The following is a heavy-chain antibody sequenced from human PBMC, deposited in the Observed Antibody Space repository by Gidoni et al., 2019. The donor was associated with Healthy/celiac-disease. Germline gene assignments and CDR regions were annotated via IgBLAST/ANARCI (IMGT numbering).Heavy chain of an antibody. Sequence: EVQLVESGGGLVKPGGSLRLSCAASGFTFSSYSMNWVRQAPGKGLEWVSSISSSSSYIYYADSVKGRFTISRDNAKNSLYLQINSLRAEDTAVYYCARDSPYGTHDYWGQGTLVTVSS. CDR3: ARDSPYGTHDY. J-gene: IGHJ4*02. V-gene: IGHV3-21*01. CDR1: GFTFSSYS. D-gene: IGHD4-17*01. CDR2: ISSSSSYI.